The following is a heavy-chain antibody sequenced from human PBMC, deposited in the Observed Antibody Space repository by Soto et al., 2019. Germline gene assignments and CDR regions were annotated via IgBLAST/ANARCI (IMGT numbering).Heavy chain of an antibody. D-gene: IGHD3-3*01. CDR2: IWYDGSKN. V-gene: IGHV3-33*01. CDR3: ARDGRFLEGLDQ. CDR1: GFTFTSYG. Sequence: QVQVVETGGGVVQPGRSLRLSCEASGFTFTSYGMHWVRQAPGKGLEWVAVIWYDGSKNYSAVSVNGIFSIYRDNSKNTVFLKMNSLRAEDTSFYYCARDGRFLEGLDQWGQGTLVTVSS. J-gene: IGHJ4*02.